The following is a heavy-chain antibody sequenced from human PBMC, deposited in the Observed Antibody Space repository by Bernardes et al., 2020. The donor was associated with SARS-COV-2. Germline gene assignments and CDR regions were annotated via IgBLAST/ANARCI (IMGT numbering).Heavy chain of an antibody. CDR2: ISGSGGST. CDR1: GFTFSSSA. V-gene: IGHV3-23*01. Sequence: GGSLRLSCAASGFTFSSSAMSWVRQAPGTGLAWVSAISGSGGSTYYADSVKGRFTISRDNSKNTLYLQMNSLRAEDTAVYYCAAVTGTGEADYWGQGTLVTVSS. D-gene: IGHD1-20*01. CDR3: AAVTGTGEADY. J-gene: IGHJ4*02.